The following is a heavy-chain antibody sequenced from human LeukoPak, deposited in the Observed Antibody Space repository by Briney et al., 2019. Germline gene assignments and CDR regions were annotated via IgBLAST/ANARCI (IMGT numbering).Heavy chain of an antibody. D-gene: IGHD6-13*01. CDR3: ARGGDSDSWYFDWFDP. V-gene: IGHV1-2*02. CDR1: GYTFTGYY. Sequence: WASVKVSCKASGYTFTGYYMHWVRQAPGQGLEWVGWINPNSGGTNYAQKFQGRVTMTRDTSITTAYMELSRLRSDDSAMYYCARGGDSDSWYFDWFDPWGQGTLVTVSS. CDR2: INPNSGGT. J-gene: IGHJ5*02.